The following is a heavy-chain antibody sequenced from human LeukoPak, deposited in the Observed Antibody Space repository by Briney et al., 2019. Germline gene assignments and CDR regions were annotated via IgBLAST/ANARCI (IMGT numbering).Heavy chain of an antibody. CDR1: GGTFSSYA. CDR3: AILGGVTRSGGRYYYMDS. D-gene: IGHD4-17*01. V-gene: IGHV1-8*02. CDR2: MSPNSGNT. Sequence: ASLKLSCKASGGTFSSYAINWVRQATGQGLEWMGWMSPNSGNTGYAQKFQGRVTMTRNNSISTAYMQMSSLRSEDTAVYYCAILGGVTRSGGRYYYMDSWGKGTTVTISS. J-gene: IGHJ6*03.